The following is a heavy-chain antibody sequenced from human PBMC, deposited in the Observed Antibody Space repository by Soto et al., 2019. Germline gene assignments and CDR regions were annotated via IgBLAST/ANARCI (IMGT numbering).Heavy chain of an antibody. Sequence: QVQLVQFGAEEKKPGASVKVSCKASGYTFTNCAMHWVRQAPGQRLEWMGWINAGNGNTKYSQKFQGRVTITSDTSASTAYMELSSLRSEDTAVYYCARVSGYYFLDYWGQGTLVTVSS. CDR2: INAGNGNT. CDR1: GYTFTNCA. V-gene: IGHV1-3*05. D-gene: IGHD5-12*01. J-gene: IGHJ4*02. CDR3: ARVSGYYFLDY.